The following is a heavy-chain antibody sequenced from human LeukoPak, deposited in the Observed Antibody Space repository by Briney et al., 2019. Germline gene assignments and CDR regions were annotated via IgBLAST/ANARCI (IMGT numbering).Heavy chain of an antibody. J-gene: IGHJ4*02. Sequence: GGSLRLSCAASTFTFSTYAMCWVRQAPGKGLQWVSVISASGGSTYYADSVKGRFTLSRDNSKNTLYLQMNSLRAEDTAVYHCAKMGNDFWSGYYSGGYFDFWAEGPLVTVSS. CDR2: ISASGGST. CDR3: AKMGNDFWSGYYSGGYFDF. V-gene: IGHV3-23*01. D-gene: IGHD3-3*01. CDR1: TFTFSTYA.